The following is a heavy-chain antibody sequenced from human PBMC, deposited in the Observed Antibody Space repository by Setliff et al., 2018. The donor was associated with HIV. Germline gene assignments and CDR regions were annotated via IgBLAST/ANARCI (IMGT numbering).Heavy chain of an antibody. CDR1: GGSISSHY. V-gene: IGHV4-59*11. J-gene: IGHJ6*03. CDR2: FYYSGST. D-gene: IGHD3-10*01. CDR3: ARDGPLEGSYRYYYYYMDV. Sequence: SETLSLTCTVSGGSISSHYWSWIRQPPGKGLEWIGYFYYSGSTNYNPSLKSRVTISVDTTKNQFSLKLSSVTAADTAVYYCARDGPLEGSYRYYYYYMDVWGKGTTVTVSS.